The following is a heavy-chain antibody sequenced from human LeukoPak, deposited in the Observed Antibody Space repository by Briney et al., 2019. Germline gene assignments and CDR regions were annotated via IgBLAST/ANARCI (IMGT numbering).Heavy chain of an antibody. CDR1: GYTFTSYG. CDR3: ARGGSGCYIVY. Sequence: ASVKVCCTASGYTFTSYGISWVRQAPGQGLEWMGWISAYNVNTNYAQKLPGRVTMTTDTSTSTTNMELRSLRSDDAAVYYCARGGSGCYIVYWGQGTLVTDSS. J-gene: IGHJ4*02. CDR2: ISAYNVNT. D-gene: IGHD3-10*01. V-gene: IGHV1-18*01.